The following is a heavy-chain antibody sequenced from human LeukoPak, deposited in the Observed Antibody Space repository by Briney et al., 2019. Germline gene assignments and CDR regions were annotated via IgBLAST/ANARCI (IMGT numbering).Heavy chain of an antibody. CDR1: RYTFTNYT. V-gene: IGHV1-3*01. J-gene: IGHJ4*02. CDR3: ASSRVALDY. Sequence: GASVTVSFTASRYTFTNYTIHWVRQAPGQRLEWMGWITAGNGNTRYSQKFQGRVTIIRDTSANTAYMDLSSLRSEDTAVHYCASSRVALDYWGQGTLVTVSS. CDR2: ITAGNGNT. D-gene: IGHD6-6*01.